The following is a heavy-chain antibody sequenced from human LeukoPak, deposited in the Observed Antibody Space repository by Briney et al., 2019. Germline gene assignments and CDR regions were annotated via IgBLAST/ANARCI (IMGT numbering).Heavy chain of an antibody. J-gene: IGHJ4*02. Sequence: GRSLRLSCATSGFTFNSYAMHWVRQAPGKGLEWVAVISSDGSNNYYADSVKGRFTISRDNSNNTLYLQLNSLRADDTAVYYCARDTAMVTTYVYWGQGTLVTVSS. CDR2: ISSDGSNN. CDR3: ARDTAMVTTYVY. D-gene: IGHD5-18*01. V-gene: IGHV3-30-3*01. CDR1: GFTFNSYA.